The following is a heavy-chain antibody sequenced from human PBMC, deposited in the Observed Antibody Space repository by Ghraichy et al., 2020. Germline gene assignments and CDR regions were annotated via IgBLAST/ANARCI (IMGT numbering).Heavy chain of an antibody. CDR1: GFTFSTYG. J-gene: IGHJ4*02. CDR3: ARGSGSSGIDY. D-gene: IGHD3-22*01. Sequence: LSLTCAASGFTFSTYGMHWVRQAPGKGLEWVAVIWYDGSNKYYADSVKGRFTISRDNSKNTLYLQMNSLRGEDTAVYYCARGSGSSGIDYWGRGTLVTVSS. CDR2: IWYDGSNK. V-gene: IGHV3-33*01.